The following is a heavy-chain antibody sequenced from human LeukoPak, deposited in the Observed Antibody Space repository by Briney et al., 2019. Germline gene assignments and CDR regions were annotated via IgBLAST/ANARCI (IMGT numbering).Heavy chain of an antibody. J-gene: IGHJ4*02. CDR2: INHSGST. D-gene: IGHD3-10*01. V-gene: IGHV4-34*01. CDR1: GGSFSCYY. CDR3: ARVRQYYYGSGGPSAPFDY. Sequence: KPSETLSLTCAAYGGSFSCYYWSWIRQPPRKGLEWVGEINHSGSTTYNPSLKSRVTISVDTSKNQFSLKLSSWTAADTAVYYCARVRQYYYGSGGPSAPFDYWGQGNLGTVSS.